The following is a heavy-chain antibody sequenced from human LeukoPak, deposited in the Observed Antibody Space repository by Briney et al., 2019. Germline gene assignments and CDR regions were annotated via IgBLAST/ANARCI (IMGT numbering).Heavy chain of an antibody. Sequence: PSETLSLTCAVYGGSFSGYYWSWIRQPPGKGLEWIGEINHSGSTNYNPSLKSRVTISVDTSKNQFSLKLSSVTAADTAVYYRASRDYGGNPLSGYWGQGTLVTVSS. CDR2: INHSGST. J-gene: IGHJ4*02. CDR1: GGSFSGYY. V-gene: IGHV4-34*01. CDR3: ASRDYGGNPLSGY. D-gene: IGHD4-23*01.